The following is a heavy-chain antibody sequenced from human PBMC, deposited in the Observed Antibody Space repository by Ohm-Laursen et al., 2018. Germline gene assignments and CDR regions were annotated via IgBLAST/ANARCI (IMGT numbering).Heavy chain of an antibody. Sequence: SLRLSCSASGFTFSDYYMSWVRQAPGKGLEWVSAISGSGGSTYYADSVKGRFTISRDNSKNTLDLQMNSLRAEDTALYYCARRAGGPNFMQWYFDLWGRATLVTVSP. CDR3: ARRAGGPNFMQWYFDL. J-gene: IGHJ2*01. V-gene: IGHV3-23*01. D-gene: IGHD3-16*01. CDR1: GFTFSDYY. CDR2: ISGSGGST.